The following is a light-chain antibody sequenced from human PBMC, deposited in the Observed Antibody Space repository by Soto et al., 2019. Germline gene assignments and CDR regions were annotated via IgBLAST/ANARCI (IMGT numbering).Light chain of an antibody. CDR1: SSDVGGYSY. J-gene: IGLJ1*01. Sequence: QSVLTQPASVSGSPGQSITISCTGTSSDVGGYSYVSWYQQHPGRAPKLMLYEVTNRPSGVSNRFSGSKSGNTASLTISGLQAEDEADYYCSSYTSTNTGVFGTGTKLTVL. V-gene: IGLV2-14*01. CDR3: SSYTSTNTGV. CDR2: EVT.